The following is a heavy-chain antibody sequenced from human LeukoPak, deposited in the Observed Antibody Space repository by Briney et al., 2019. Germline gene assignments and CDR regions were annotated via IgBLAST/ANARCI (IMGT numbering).Heavy chain of an antibody. CDR2: MNPNSGNR. Sequence: ASVKVSCKASGYTFTSYDINWVRQATGQGLEWMGWMNPNSGNRGYAQKFQGRVTMSRNTAISTAYMELSSLRSEDTAVYYCARGLRYYDSSGYYSFDFWGQGTLVTVSS. CDR3: ARGLRYYDSSGYYSFDF. V-gene: IGHV1-8*01. D-gene: IGHD3-22*01. J-gene: IGHJ4*02. CDR1: GYTFTSYD.